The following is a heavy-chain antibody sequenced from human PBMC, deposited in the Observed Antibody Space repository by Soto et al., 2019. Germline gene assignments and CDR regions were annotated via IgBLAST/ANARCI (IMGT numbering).Heavy chain of an antibody. CDR1: GFTFSSYA. CDR2: ISGSGGTI. Sequence: GVFQSLSCAASGFTFSSYAMSWIRPANRKGLEWVSAISGSGGTIYYADSVKGRFTISRDNAKNSLYLQMNSLRAEDTAVYYCASYDGTATVWGVDVKGYYVDDWGQGTLVTVSS. V-gene: IGHV3-23*01. J-gene: IGHJ4*02. D-gene: IGHD5-18*01. CDR3: ASYDGTATVWGVDVKGYYVDD.